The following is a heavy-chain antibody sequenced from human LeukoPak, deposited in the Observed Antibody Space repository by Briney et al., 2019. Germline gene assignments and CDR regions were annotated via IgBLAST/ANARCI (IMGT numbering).Heavy chain of an antibody. CDR1: GFTFSSFS. D-gene: IGHD4-17*01. Sequence: GGSLRLSCAASGFTFSSFSMNWVRQAPGKGLEWVSSISSGSSYIYYADSVKGRFTISRDNAKNSLYLQMNSLRAEDTAVYYCARVLNYGDYAWFDPWGQGTLVTVSS. CDR2: ISSGSSYI. CDR3: ARVLNYGDYAWFDP. J-gene: IGHJ5*02. V-gene: IGHV3-21*04.